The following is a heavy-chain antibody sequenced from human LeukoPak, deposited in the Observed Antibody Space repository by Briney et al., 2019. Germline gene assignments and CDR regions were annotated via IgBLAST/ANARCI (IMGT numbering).Heavy chain of an antibody. CDR3: ATGASGSWDF. Sequence: PGGSLRLSCAASGFSFSRSWMSWVRQPPGEGLEWVANISPDGSTKYHMDSVKGRFTISRDNAKDSLYVEMSRLRDDDMAMYYCATGASGSWDFGGQGTLVTVSS. J-gene: IGHJ4*02. CDR2: ISPDGSTK. CDR1: GFSFSRSW. V-gene: IGHV3-7*03. D-gene: IGHD6-13*01.